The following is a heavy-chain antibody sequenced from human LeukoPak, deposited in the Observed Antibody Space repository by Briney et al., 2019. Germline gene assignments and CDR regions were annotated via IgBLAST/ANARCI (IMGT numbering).Heavy chain of an antibody. CDR2: IKQDGSEK. D-gene: IGHD3-10*01. V-gene: IGHV3-7*01. CDR3: ARLWFGELSHHDY. CDR1: GFTFSSYW. Sequence: PGGSLRLSCAASGFTFSSYWMSWVRQAPGKGLEWVANIKQDGSEKYYVDSVKGRFTISRVNAKNSLYLQMNSLRAEDTAVYYCARLWFGELSHHDYWGQGTLVTVSS. J-gene: IGHJ4*02.